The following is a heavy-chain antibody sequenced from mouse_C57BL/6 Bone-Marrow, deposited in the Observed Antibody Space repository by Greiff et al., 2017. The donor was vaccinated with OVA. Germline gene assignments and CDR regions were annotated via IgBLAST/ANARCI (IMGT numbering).Heavy chain of an antibody. D-gene: IGHD2-1*01. CDR2: ILPGSGST. Sequence: QVQLQQSGAELMKPGASVKLSCKATGYTFTGYWIEWVKQRPGHGLEWIGEILPGSGSTNYTEKFKGKATFTAATSSNTAYMQLSSLTTEDSAIYYCARDGNYGWYFDVWGTGTTVTVSS. CDR1: GYTFTGYW. CDR3: ARDGNYGWYFDV. J-gene: IGHJ1*03. V-gene: IGHV1-9*01.